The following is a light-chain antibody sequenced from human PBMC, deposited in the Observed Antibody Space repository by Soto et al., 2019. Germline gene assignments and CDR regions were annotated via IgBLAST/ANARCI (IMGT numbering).Light chain of an antibody. CDR1: SSDVGAYNF. V-gene: IGLV2-14*01. J-gene: IGLJ2*01. Sequence: ALTQPASVSGSPGQSITISCTGTSSDVGAYNFVSWYQQHPGKAPKLIFYEVSNRPPGLSDRFSGSKSGTTASLTISGLQAEDEADYFCSSYTTNKTLLFGGGTKVTVL. CDR2: EVS. CDR3: SSYTTNKTLL.